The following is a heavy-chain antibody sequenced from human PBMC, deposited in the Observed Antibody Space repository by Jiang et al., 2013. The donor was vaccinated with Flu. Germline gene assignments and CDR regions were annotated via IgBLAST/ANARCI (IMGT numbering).Heavy chain of an antibody. D-gene: IGHD1-7*01. CDR3: ARGNWNYGDF. CDR2: INGVNGDT. Sequence: SGAEVKKPGASVKVTCKTSGYRFNAYALHWVRQAPGQRPEWLGFINGVNGDTKYSQKFQGRVTFTRDTSARTAYMELTSLTSEDTAVYYCARGNWNYGDFWGQGTLVTASS. J-gene: IGHJ4*02. CDR1: GYRFNAYA. V-gene: IGHV1-3*01.